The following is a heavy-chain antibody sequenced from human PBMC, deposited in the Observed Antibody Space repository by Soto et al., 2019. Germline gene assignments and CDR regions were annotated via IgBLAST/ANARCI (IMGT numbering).Heavy chain of an antibody. V-gene: IGHV4-59*08. D-gene: IGHD5-12*01. Sequence: SSETLSLTCTVSGGSISSYYWSWIRQPPGKGLEWIGYIYYTGSTNYNPSLKSRVTISVDTAKNQFSLNLRYVTAADTAVYYCARLRGYDSYWGQGTLVTVSS. CDR1: GGSISSYY. J-gene: IGHJ4*02. CDR2: IYYTGST. CDR3: ARLRGYDSY.